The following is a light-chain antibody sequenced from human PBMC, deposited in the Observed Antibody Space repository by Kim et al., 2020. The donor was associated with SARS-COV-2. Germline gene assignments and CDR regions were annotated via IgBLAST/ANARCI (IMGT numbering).Light chain of an antibody. CDR3: QQYDDHPLT. Sequence: TSVGDRVTITCRASQGIRKDLDWYQQKPGRAPNLLIYATSTLQSGVPSRFSGSGSGTDFTFTISSLQPEDVATYYCQQYDDHPLTFGGGTKVDIK. J-gene: IGKJ4*01. V-gene: IGKV1-6*01. CDR1: QGIRKD. CDR2: ATS.